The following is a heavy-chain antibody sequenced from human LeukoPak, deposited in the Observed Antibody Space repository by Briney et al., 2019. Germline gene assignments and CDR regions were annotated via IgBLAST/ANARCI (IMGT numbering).Heavy chain of an antibody. CDR2: ISPHNAVT. CDR3: ARAGMAVAPDY. V-gene: IGHV1-18*01. J-gene: IGHJ4*02. D-gene: IGHD6-19*01. Sequence: ASVKVSCKASGYTFSDYGISWVRQAPGQGPEWMGWISPHNAVTKYAQNFQGRVTVTTDTSTTTAYMELRSLRSDDTAVYYCARAGMAVAPDYWGQGTLVTVSS. CDR1: GYTFSDYG.